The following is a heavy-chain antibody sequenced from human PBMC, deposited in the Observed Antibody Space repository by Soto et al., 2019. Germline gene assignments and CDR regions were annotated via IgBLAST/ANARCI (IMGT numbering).Heavy chain of an antibody. Sequence: PFETLSLTCTVSGGSISDYYWSWIRQPPGKGLEWIGYIFYSGSTNYNPSLKSRVTISVDTSKNQFSLRLSSVAAADTAVYYCARRATSWFFDYWGQGTLVTVSS. CDR2: IFYSGST. V-gene: IGHV4-59*01. D-gene: IGHD2-2*01. CDR1: GGSISDYY. CDR3: ARRATSWFFDY. J-gene: IGHJ4*02.